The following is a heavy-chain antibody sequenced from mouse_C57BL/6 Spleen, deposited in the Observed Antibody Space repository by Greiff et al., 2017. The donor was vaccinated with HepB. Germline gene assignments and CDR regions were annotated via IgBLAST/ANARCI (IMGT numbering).Heavy chain of an antibody. J-gene: IGHJ4*01. CDR2: IYPGDGDT. CDR3: ARDYGSSYGSAMDY. V-gene: IGHV1-82*01. Sequence: VQLQQSGPELVKPGASVKISCKASGYAFSSSWMNWVKQRPGKGLEWIGRIYPGDGDTNYNGKFKGKATLTADKSSSTAYMQLSSLTSEDSAVYFCARDYGSSYGSAMDYWGQGTSVTVSS. D-gene: IGHD1-1*01. CDR1: GYAFSSSW.